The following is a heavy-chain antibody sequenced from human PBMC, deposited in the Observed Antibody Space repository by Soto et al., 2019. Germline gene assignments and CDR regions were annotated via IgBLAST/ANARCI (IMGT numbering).Heavy chain of an antibody. V-gene: IGHV3-73*01. J-gene: IGHJ5*02. CDR1: GFTFSGSA. D-gene: IGHD3-9*01. CDR2: IRSKANSYAT. Sequence: EVQLVESGGGLVQPGGSLKLSCAASGFTFSGSAMHWVRQASGKGLEWVGRIRSKANSYATAYAASVKGRFTISSDESKHTAYLQMSSLKTAGTAVYYCTRGGVLRYFDGLDWCDPWGQGSLVTVSS. CDR3: TRGGVLRYFDGLDWCDP.